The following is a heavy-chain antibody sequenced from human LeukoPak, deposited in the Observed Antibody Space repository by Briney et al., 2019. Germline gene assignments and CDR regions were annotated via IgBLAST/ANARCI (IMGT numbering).Heavy chain of an antibody. Sequence: GGSLRLSCAASGFTFSSYGMHWVRQAPGKGLEWVAFIRYDGSNKYYADSVKGRFTISRDKSKNTLYLQMNSLRAEDTAVYYCAKDPRGYSYGPGAFDIWGQGTMVTVSS. V-gene: IGHV3-30*02. CDR2: IRYDGSNK. J-gene: IGHJ3*02. CDR3: AKDPRGYSYGPGAFDI. D-gene: IGHD5-18*01. CDR1: GFTFSSYG.